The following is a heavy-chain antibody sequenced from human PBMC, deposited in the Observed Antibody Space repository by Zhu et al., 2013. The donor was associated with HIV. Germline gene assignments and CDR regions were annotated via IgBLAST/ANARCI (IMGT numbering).Heavy chain of an antibody. J-gene: IGHJ3*02. D-gene: IGHD1-1*01. Sequence: QVQLQQWGAGLLKPSETLSLTCAVYGGSFSGYYWSWIRQPPGKGLEWIGEINHSGSTNYNPSLKSRVTISVDTSKNQFSLKLSSVTAADTAVYYCARGVRLDIWGQGTMVTVSS. CDR3: ARGVRLDI. CDR1: GGSFSGYY. CDR2: INHSGST. V-gene: IGHV4-34*01.